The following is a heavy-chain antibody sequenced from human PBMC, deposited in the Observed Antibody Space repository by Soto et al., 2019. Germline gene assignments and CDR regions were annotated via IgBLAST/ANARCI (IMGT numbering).Heavy chain of an antibody. CDR2: INPSGGST. J-gene: IGHJ6*02. Sequence: ASVKVSCKASGYTFTSYYMHWVRQAPGQGLEWMGIINPSGGSTSYAQKFQGRVTMTRDTSTSTVYMELSSLRSEDTAVYYCARAGESRRWYPGAYYYYGMDVWGQGTTLTVSS. CDR3: ARAGESRRWYPGAYYYYGMDV. D-gene: IGHD6-13*01. CDR1: GYTFTSYY. V-gene: IGHV1-46*01.